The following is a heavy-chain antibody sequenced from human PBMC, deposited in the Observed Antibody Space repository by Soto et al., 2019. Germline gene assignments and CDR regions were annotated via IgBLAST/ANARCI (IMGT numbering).Heavy chain of an antibody. Sequence: GASVKLCSKDPGVAFGCKSLRSAQQSPGKGLEWMGRIIPILGIANYAQKFQGRVTITADKSTSTAYMELSSLRSEDTAVYYCAVYCTNGVCYHDYYYYMDVWGKGTTVTVSS. V-gene: IGHV1-69*02. CDR2: IIPILGIA. CDR1: GVAFGCKS. CDR3: AVYCTNGVCYHDYYYYMDV. J-gene: IGHJ6*03. D-gene: IGHD2-8*01.